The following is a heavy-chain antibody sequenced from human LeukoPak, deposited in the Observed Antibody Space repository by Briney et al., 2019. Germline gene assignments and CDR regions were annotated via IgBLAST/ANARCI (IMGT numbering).Heavy chain of an antibody. V-gene: IGHV3-23*01. Sequence: GGSLRLSCAASGFTFSSYAMSWVRQAPGKGLEWVSAISGSGGSTYYADSVKGRFTISRDNSKNTLYLQMNSLRAEDTAIYYCAKAFHPVAARPGVLGYWGQGTLVTVSS. CDR2: ISGSGGST. CDR1: GFTFSSYA. J-gene: IGHJ4*02. CDR3: AKAFHPVAARPGVLGY. D-gene: IGHD6-6*01.